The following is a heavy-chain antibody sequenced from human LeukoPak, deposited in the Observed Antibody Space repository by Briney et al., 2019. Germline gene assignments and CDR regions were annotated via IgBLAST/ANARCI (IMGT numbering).Heavy chain of an antibody. Sequence: GGSLRLSCAASGFTFSSYAMSWVRQAPGKGLEWVGRIKRKSDGGTTDYAAPVKGRFTISRDDSKNTLYLQMNSLKSEDTAVYYCTTELDVRPNHYQGQGTLVTVSS. J-gene: IGHJ4*02. CDR3: TTELDVRPNHY. D-gene: IGHD1-14*01. V-gene: IGHV3-15*01. CDR2: IKRKSDGGTT. CDR1: GFTFSSYA.